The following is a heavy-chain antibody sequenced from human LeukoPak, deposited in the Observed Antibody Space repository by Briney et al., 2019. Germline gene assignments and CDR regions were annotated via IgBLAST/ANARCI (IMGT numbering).Heavy chain of an antibody. CDR2: IYHSGST. D-gene: IGHD3-10*01. Sequence: SGTLSLTCAVSGGSISSSNWWSWVRQPPGKGLEWIGEIYHSGSTNHNPSLKSRVTISVDESKNQFSLKLSSVTAADTAVYYCARDAIMVRGVIITRARAFDIWGQGTMVTVSS. CDR3: ARDAIMVRGVIITRARAFDI. CDR1: GGSISSSNW. J-gene: IGHJ3*02. V-gene: IGHV4-4*02.